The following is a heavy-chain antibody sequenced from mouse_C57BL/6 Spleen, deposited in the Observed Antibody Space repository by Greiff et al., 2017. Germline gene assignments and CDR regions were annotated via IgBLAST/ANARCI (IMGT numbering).Heavy chain of an antibody. J-gene: IGHJ2*01. CDR1: GYTFTSYW. Sequence: VQLQQPGAELVRPGSSVKLSCKASGYTFTSYWMDWVKQRPGQGLEWIGKIYPSGSDTHYNEKFKDKATLTVDKSSSTAYMQLSSLTSEDSAVXYCERFGPHYCGRSHAYWGQGTTLTVSA. V-gene: IGHV1-61*01. CDR3: ERFGPHYCGRSHAY. CDR2: IYPSGSDT. D-gene: IGHD1-1*01.